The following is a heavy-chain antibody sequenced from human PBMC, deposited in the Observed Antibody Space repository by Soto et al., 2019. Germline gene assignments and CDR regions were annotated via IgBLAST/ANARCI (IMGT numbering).Heavy chain of an antibody. CDR2: IDYSGST. V-gene: IGHV4-31*03. J-gene: IGHJ4*02. D-gene: IGHD6-13*01. CDR3: ARVTPAAGTPY. Sequence: VQLQESGPGLVKPSQTLSLTCSVSGDSISSGGYYWSWIRQYPGKGLEWVGYIDYSGSTYYNSSLNSRLTISADMSKNQFSLKLRSVTAPDTAVYYCARVTPAAGTPYWGQGTLVTVSS. CDR1: GDSISSGGYY.